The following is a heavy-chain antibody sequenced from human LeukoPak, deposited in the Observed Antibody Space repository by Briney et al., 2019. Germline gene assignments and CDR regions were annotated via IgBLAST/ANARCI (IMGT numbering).Heavy chain of an antibody. J-gene: IGHJ5*02. CDR1: GGPISSYY. Sequence: PSETLSLTCSVSGGPISSYYWSWIRQPPGKGLEWIGYIYYSGSTNYNPSLKSRVTISVDTSKNQFSLKLSSVTAADTAVYYCARERYYCDSSGYRFDPWGQGTLVTVSS. D-gene: IGHD3-22*01. CDR3: ARERYYCDSSGYRFDP. V-gene: IGHV4-59*12. CDR2: IYYSGST.